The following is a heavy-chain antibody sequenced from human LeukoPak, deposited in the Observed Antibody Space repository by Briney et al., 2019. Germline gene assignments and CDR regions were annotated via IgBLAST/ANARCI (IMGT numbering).Heavy chain of an antibody. V-gene: IGHV1-18*01. D-gene: IGHD3-10*01. CDR2: ISAYNGNT. J-gene: IGHJ5*02. Sequence: ASVKVSCKASGYTFTSYGISWVRQAPGQGFEWMGWISAYNGNTNYAQKLQGRVTMTTDTSTSTAYMELRSLRSDDTAVYYCARRMYGSGTHIGKQPFDNNWFDPWGQGTLVTVSS. CDR3: ARRMYGSGTHIGKQPFDNNWFDP. CDR1: GYTFTSYG.